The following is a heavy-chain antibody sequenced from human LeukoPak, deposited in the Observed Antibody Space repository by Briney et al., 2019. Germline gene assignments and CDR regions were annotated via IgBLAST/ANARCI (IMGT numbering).Heavy chain of an antibody. V-gene: IGHV1-46*03. J-gene: IGHJ4*02. Sequence: ASVKVSCKASGYTFTGYYMHWVRQAPGQGLEWMGIINPSGGSTSYAQKFQGRVTMTRDTSTSTVYMELSSLRSEDTAVYYCARVNDFWSGYYTGGFDYWGQGTLVTVSS. CDR1: GYTFTGYY. D-gene: IGHD3-3*01. CDR2: INPSGGST. CDR3: ARVNDFWSGYYTGGFDY.